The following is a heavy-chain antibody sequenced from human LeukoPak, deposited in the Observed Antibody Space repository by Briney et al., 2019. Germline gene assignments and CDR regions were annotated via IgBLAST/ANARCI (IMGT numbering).Heavy chain of an antibody. Sequence: GGSLRLSCAASRFTFSSYAMTWVRQAPGRGLEWVSAITGNSDTTYYADSVKGRFTISRDNSENTLYLQMNSLRAEDTAVYYCAKEESDYDFWSGPGAVWGKGTTVTVSS. CDR1: RFTFSSYA. CDR2: ITGNSDTT. V-gene: IGHV3-23*01. J-gene: IGHJ6*04. D-gene: IGHD3-3*01. CDR3: AKEESDYDFWSGPGAV.